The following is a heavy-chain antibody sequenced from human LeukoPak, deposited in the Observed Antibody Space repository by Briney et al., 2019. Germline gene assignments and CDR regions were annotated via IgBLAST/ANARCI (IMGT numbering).Heavy chain of an antibody. Sequence: GGSLRLSCAASGFTFSSYAMHWVRQARKGLEWVAVISYDGSNKYYADSMKGRLTISRDNSKNTVYLQMNSLRAEDTAVYYCTCDLDRSDGLWGQGSMVTVSS. CDR3: TCDLDRSDGL. CDR1: GFTFSSYA. J-gene: IGHJ3*01. V-gene: IGHV3-30-3*01. D-gene: IGHD2-8*01. CDR2: ISYDGSNK.